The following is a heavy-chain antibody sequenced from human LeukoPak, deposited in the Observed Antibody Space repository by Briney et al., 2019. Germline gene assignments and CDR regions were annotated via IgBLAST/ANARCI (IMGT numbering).Heavy chain of an antibody. CDR2: MNPNSGNT. V-gene: IGHV1-8*01. CDR1: GYTFTSYD. CDR3: ARDLRITMIVVVPGGDAFDI. D-gene: IGHD3-22*01. Sequence: ASVKVSCKASGYTFTSYDIDWVRQATGQGLEWMGWMNPNSGNTGYAQKFQGRVTMTRNTSISTAYMELSSLRSEDTAVYYCARDLRITMIVVVPGGDAFDIWGQGTMVTVSS. J-gene: IGHJ3*02.